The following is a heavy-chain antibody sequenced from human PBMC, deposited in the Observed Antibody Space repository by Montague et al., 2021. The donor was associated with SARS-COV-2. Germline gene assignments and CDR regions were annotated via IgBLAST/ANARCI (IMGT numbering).Heavy chain of an antibody. CDR1: GGSISSGSYY. J-gene: IGHJ4*02. CDR3: ARAHSGSWAHLDN. V-gene: IGHV4-61*02. D-gene: IGHD5-12*01. CDR2: IYTSGTT. Sequence: QTLSLTCTVSGGSISSGSYYWSWIRQPAGKGLEWIGRIYTSGTTDYSFSLKSRVTISVDTSKNQFSLKLTSVTAADTAVYYCARAHSGSWAHLDNWGQGSLVTVSS.